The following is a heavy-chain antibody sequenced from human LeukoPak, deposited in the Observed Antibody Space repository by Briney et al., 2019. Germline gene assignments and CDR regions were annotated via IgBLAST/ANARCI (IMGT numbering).Heavy chain of an antibody. D-gene: IGHD2-21*01. CDR1: GLTFSSSA. J-gene: IGHJ4*02. V-gene: IGHV3-23*01. CDR3: VVVSYCAVDCYDY. CDR2: ISGSGGRT. Sequence: QSGGCLRLSCAASGLTFSSSAISSASQAPGEGLEWVPAISGSGGRTYYAYAVRGRFTISRDNSKNTVYVQMNILRAEDTAVYFCVVVSYCAVDCYDYWGQGTLVTVSS.